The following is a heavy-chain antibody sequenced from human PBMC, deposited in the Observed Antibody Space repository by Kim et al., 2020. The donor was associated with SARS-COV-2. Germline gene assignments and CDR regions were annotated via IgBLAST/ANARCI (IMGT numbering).Heavy chain of an antibody. Sequence: SETLSLTCTVSGGSISSSSYYWGWIRQPPGKGLEWIGSIYYSGSTYYNPSLKSRVTISVDTSKNQFSLKLSSVTAADTAVYYCASPRGIAARHGMDVWGQGTTVTVSS. J-gene: IGHJ6*02. CDR1: GGSISSSSYY. CDR2: IYYSGST. D-gene: IGHD6-6*01. CDR3: ASPRGIAARHGMDV. V-gene: IGHV4-39*01.